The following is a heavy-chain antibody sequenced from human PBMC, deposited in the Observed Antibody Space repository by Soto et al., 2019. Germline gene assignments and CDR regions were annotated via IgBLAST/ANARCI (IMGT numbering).Heavy chain of an antibody. V-gene: IGHV1-24*01. J-gene: IGHJ3*02. CDR2: FDPEDGET. Sequence: ASVKVSCKVSGYTLTELSMHWVRQATGKGLECMGGFDPEDGETIYAQKFQGRVTMTEDTSTDTAYMELSSLRSEDTAVYYCATGEYYDYVWGSYRYAENAFDIWGQGTMVTVSS. CDR1: GYTLTELS. CDR3: ATGEYYDYVWGSYRYAENAFDI. D-gene: IGHD3-16*02.